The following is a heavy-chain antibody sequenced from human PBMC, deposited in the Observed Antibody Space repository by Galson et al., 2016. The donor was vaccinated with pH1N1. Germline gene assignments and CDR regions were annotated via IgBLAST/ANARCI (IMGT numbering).Heavy chain of an antibody. D-gene: IGHD2-15*01. V-gene: IGHV1-8*01. Sequence: SVKVSCKASGYTFTDYDINWVRQGTGQGLEWMGWMNPNNDNTGYAQKFQGRVTMTRNTSISTAYMELSSLRPEDTAVHYCARGGYCSGGSCYDVFDYWGQGTLVTVS. CDR1: GYTFTDYD. CDR3: ARGGYCSGGSCYDVFDY. J-gene: IGHJ4*02. CDR2: MNPNNDNT.